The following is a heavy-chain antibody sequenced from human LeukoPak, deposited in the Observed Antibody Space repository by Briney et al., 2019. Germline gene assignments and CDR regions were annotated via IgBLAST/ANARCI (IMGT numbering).Heavy chain of an antibody. CDR3: ARRTDSYYYYMDV. D-gene: IGHD2-8*02. CDR2: ISGSGGST. Sequence: GGALRLSCAASGFTFSSYAMSWVRQASGKGLEWVSAISGSGGSTYYADSVKGRFTISRDNSKNTLFLQMNSLRAEDTAVYYCARRTDSYYYYMDVWGRGTTVTVSS. J-gene: IGHJ6*03. V-gene: IGHV3-23*01. CDR1: GFTFSSYA.